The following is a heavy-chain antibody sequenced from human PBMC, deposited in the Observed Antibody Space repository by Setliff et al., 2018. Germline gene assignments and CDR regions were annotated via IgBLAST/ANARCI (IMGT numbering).Heavy chain of an antibody. CDR3: AREGVDTRSSTDYRYYMDV. CDR1: GYTFRSYA. J-gene: IGHJ6*03. CDR2: TIPSFGST. V-gene: IGHV1-69*05. Sequence: GASVKVSCKASGYTFRSYAVNWVRQAPGQGLEWMGGTIPSFGSTNYAQKFQDRVTIITDESTSTAYMELSSLRTEDTAVYYCAREGVDTRSSTDYRYYMDVWGKGTTVTVSS. D-gene: IGHD5-18*01.